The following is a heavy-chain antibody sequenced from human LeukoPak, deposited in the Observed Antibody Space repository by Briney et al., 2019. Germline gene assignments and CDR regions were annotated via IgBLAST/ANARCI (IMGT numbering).Heavy chain of an antibody. V-gene: IGHV3-30-3*01. J-gene: IGHJ4*02. Sequence: GGSLRLSCAASGFTFSSYAMHWVRQAPGRGLEWVAVISYDGSNKYYADSVKGRFTISRDNSKNTLYLQMNSLRAEDTAVYYCARNIAVAGFDYWGQGTLVTVSS. CDR2: ISYDGSNK. CDR1: GFTFSSYA. CDR3: ARNIAVAGFDY. D-gene: IGHD6-19*01.